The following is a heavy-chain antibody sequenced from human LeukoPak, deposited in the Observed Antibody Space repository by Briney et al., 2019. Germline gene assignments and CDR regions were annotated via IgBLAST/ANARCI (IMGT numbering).Heavy chain of an antibody. CDR2: INAGNGNT. CDR3: ARVGSDDYSDYYYYGMDV. Sequence: ASVKVSCKASGYTFTSHAMHWVRQAPGQRLEWMGWINAGNGNTKYSQKFQGRVTITRDTSASTAYMELSSLRSEDTAVYYCARVGSDDYSDYYYYGMDVWGQGTTVTVSS. J-gene: IGHJ6*02. V-gene: IGHV1-3*01. CDR1: GYTFTSHA. D-gene: IGHD4-11*01.